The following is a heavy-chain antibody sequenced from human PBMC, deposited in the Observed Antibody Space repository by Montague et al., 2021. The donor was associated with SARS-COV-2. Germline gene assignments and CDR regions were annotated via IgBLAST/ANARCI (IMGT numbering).Heavy chain of an antibody. CDR3: ARHRRGGVVVAAPNWFDP. CDR2: IYFSGSS. V-gene: IGHV4-39*01. D-gene: IGHD2-15*01. CDR1: GGSVSSSGYY. J-gene: IGHJ5*02. Sequence: SETLSLTCTVSGGSVSSSGYYWGWIRQPPGKGLEWIGSIYFSGSSYYNPSLKSRVSISVDTSKNQFSLRLSSVTSADTAVYYCARHRRGGVVVAAPNWFDPWGQGTLVTVSS.